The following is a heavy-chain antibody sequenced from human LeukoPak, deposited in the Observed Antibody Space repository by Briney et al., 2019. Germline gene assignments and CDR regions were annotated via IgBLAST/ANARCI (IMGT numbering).Heavy chain of an antibody. CDR1: GFTFSHYG. D-gene: IGHD5-18*01. J-gene: IGHJ4*02. Sequence: LPGGSLRLSCAASGFTFSHYGMHWVRQAPGKGLEWVSYISLSSSSIYYADSLKGRFTISRDNAKNSLYLQMNSLRAEDTAVYYCARDLTAMVEYFDYWGQGTLVTVSS. CDR3: ARDLTAMVEYFDY. V-gene: IGHV3-48*01. CDR2: ISLSSSSI.